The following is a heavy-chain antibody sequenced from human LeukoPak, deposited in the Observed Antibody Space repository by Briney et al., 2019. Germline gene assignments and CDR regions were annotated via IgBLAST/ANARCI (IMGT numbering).Heavy chain of an antibody. CDR1: GFTFDDYA. CDR3: AKDNPVVPAAMFY. V-gene: IGHV3-9*01. J-gene: IGHJ4*02. CDR2: MSWNRGSI. D-gene: IGHD2-2*01. Sequence: PGESLRLSCAASGFTFDDYAMHWVRQAPRKGLEWVSGMSWNRGSIGYADSVKDRFTISRDNAQHSLYLQMNSLRAEDTALYYCAKDNPVVPAAMFYWGQGTLVTVSS.